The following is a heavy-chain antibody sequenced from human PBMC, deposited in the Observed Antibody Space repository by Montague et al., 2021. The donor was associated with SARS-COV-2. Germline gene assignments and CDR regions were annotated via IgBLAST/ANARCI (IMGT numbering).Heavy chain of an antibody. CDR3: ARDGYYDNSGYYVRDAFDI. J-gene: IGHJ3*02. Sequence: SETLSLTCTVSGGSISSYYWNWIRQPPGKGLELVWNIYYSGSTNKYPSXXVQVSITVYTSKNQFSLTLRSVTAADTAVNYCARDGYYDNSGYYVRDAFDIWGKGPMSPSLQ. D-gene: IGHD3-22*01. CDR1: GGSISSYY. V-gene: IGHV4-59*01. CDR2: IYYSGST.